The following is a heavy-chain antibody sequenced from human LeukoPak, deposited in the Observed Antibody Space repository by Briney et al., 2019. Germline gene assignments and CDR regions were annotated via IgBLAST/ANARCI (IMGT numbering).Heavy chain of an antibody. CDR2: ISAYNGNT. J-gene: IGHJ3*02. V-gene: IGHV1-18*01. Sequence: GASVKVSCKASGYTFTSYGISWVRQAPGQGLEWMGWISAYNGNTNYAQKLQGRVTMTTDTSTSTAYMELRSLRSDDTAVYYCAGTLIPSYSGSYYGWPQYAFDIWGQGTMVTVSS. D-gene: IGHD1-26*01. CDR1: GYTFTSYG. CDR3: AGTLIPSYSGSYYGWPQYAFDI.